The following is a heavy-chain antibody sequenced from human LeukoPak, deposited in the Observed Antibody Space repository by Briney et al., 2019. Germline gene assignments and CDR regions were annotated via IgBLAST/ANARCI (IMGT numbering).Heavy chain of an antibody. CDR2: IYYSGST. Sequence: PSETLSLTCTVSGGSISSGGYYWSWIRQPPGKGLEWIGYIYYSGSTYYNPSLKSRVTMSVDTSKNQFSLKLSSVTAADTAVYYCARVDGGDYVFDPWGQGTLVTVSS. CDR3: ARVDGGDYVFDP. J-gene: IGHJ5*02. D-gene: IGHD4-17*01. V-gene: IGHV4-30-4*01. CDR1: GGSISSGGYY.